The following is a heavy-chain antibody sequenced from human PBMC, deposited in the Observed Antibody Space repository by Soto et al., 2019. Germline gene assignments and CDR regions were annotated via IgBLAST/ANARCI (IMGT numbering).Heavy chain of an antibody. Sequence: PSETLSLTCTVSGDSITSGRYYWSWIRQHPGKGLEWIGYIYSSGSTYYNPSLKSRVTISVDTSENQFSLKLTSVTAADTAVYFGARGNGRLTLSYHGIDMWGQGTTVTVSS. CDR3: ARGNGRLTLSYHGIDM. V-gene: IGHV4-31*03. D-gene: IGHD2-8*01. J-gene: IGHJ6*02. CDR1: GDSITSGRYY. CDR2: IYSSGST.